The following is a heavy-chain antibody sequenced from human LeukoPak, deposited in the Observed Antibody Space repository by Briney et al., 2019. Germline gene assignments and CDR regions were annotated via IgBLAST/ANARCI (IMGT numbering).Heavy chain of an antibody. CDR2: ISNGGNE. Sequence: SGGSLRLSCAASGFTFSVYGMNWVRQAPGKGLEWVAGISNGGNEFYTDSVKGRFTISRDTSKNTLYLQMNSLRAEDTAVYYCARGGSSWGKTFDYWGQGTLVTVSS. CDR3: ARGGSSWGKTFDY. V-gene: IGHV3-30*04. D-gene: IGHD6-13*01. J-gene: IGHJ4*02. CDR1: GFTFSVYG.